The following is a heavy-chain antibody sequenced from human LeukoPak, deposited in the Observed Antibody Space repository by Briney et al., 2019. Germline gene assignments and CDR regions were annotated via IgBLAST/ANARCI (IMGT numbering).Heavy chain of an antibody. Sequence: GGSLRLSCVASGFSFSDHWMNWFRQAPGKGLEWVATIKKNGSEQYYVDSMKGRLTISRDNAKNSVYLQIHNLRAEDTAVYYCARDLGWLQSDYWGQGTLVTVSS. J-gene: IGHJ4*02. CDR3: ARDLGWLQSDY. V-gene: IGHV3-7*01. D-gene: IGHD5-24*01. CDR2: IKKNGSEQ. CDR1: GFSFSDHW.